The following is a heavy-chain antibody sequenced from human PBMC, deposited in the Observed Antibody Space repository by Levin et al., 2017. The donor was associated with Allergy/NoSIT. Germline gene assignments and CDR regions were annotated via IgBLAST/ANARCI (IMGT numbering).Heavy chain of an antibody. V-gene: IGHV4-61*01. CDR2: ISNSGST. CDR1: GGSVSSGTYY. CDR3: ASPYTSILDY. J-gene: IGHJ4*02. D-gene: IGHD1-1*01. Sequence: ESLKISCAVSGGSVSSGTYYWSWIRQPPGKGLEWLGYISNSGSTNYNSSLNNRVTISADTSKTQFSLRLSSVTAADTAVYYCASPYTSILDYWAQGIQVTVSS.